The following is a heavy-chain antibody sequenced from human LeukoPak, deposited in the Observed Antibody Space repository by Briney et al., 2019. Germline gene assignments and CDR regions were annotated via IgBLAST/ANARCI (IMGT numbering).Heavy chain of an antibody. D-gene: IGHD3-22*01. J-gene: IGHJ1*01. Sequence: GGSLRLSCAAPGFTFSNYGMHCVRQAPGKGLEWVAIIWFDGSYKYYADSVKGRFTISRDNSTNTLYLQMNSLRAEDTAVYYCARGEYYDSSGYSQYFQHWGQGTLVTVSS. CDR2: IWFDGSYK. V-gene: IGHV3-33*01. CDR1: GFTFSNYG. CDR3: ARGEYYDSSGYSQYFQH.